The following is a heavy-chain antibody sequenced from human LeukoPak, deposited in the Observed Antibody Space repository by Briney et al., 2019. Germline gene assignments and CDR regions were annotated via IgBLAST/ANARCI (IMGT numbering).Heavy chain of an antibody. J-gene: IGHJ5*02. D-gene: IGHD3-22*01. CDR3: ARRDSSGYYLCS. Sequence: SETLSLTCAVYGGSFSGYYWSWIRQPPGKGLEWIGEINHSGSTNYNPSLKSRVTISVDTSKNQFSLKLSSVTAADTAVYYCARRDSSGYYLCSWGQGTLVTVSS. CDR2: INHSGST. V-gene: IGHV4-34*01. CDR1: GGSFSGYY.